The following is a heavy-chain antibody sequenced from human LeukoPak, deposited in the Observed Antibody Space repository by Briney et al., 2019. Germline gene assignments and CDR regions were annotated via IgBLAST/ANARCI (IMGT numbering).Heavy chain of an antibody. CDR2: ISAYNGNT. V-gene: IGHV1-18*01. CDR1: GYTFTSYG. Sequence: ASVKVSCKASGYTFTSYGISWVRQAPGQGLEWMGWISAYNGNTNYAQKLQGRVTMTTDTSTSTAYMELRSLRSDDTAVYYCAREGPDEFYDYVWGSYRYLPYYFDYWGQGTLVTVPS. CDR3: AREGPDEFYDYVWGSYRYLPYYFDY. D-gene: IGHD3-16*02. J-gene: IGHJ4*02.